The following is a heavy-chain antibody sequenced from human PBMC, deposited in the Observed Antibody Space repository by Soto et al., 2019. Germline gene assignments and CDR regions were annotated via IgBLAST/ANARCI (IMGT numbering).Heavy chain of an antibody. CDR3: ARDRITTRGDAFGL. CDR2: IIPIPDIT. J-gene: IGHJ3*01. V-gene: IGHV1-69*04. Sequence: SVKVSCKAPGGTFSTYIISWVRQAPGQGLEWMGRIIPIPDITNYAQKFQGRVTVTADRSTSTAYMELTSLKSEDTAVYYCARDRITTRGDAFGLWGQGTMVTVSS. D-gene: IGHD3-3*01. CDR1: GGTFSTYI.